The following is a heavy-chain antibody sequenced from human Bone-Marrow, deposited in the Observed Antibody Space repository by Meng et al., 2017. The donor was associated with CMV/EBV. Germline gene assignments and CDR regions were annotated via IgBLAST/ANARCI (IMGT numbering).Heavy chain of an antibody. CDR3: AGGDYYTRGGYYLLRFDP. CDR1: GYTFISSE. J-gene: IGHJ5*02. V-gene: IGHV1-8*01. Sequence: ASVKVSCKASGYTFISSEIHWLRQATGQGLEWMGWMNPGSGDTGYAQKLQGRLTMARHTSLGTAYMELSSLRSEDTAIYFCAGGDYYTRGGYYLLRFDPWGQGTLVTVSS. D-gene: IGHD3-22*01. CDR2: MNPGSGDT.